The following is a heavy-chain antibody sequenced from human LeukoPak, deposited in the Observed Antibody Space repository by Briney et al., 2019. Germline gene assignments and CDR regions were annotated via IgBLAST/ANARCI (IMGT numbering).Heavy chain of an antibody. D-gene: IGHD1-26*01. CDR2: LYYSGST. V-gene: IGHV4-39*01. CDR1: GDSTSSSTYY. J-gene: IGHJ4*02. CDR3: AGRDVSSGRYGLDY. Sequence: PSETLSLTCAVSGDSTSSSTYYWGWIRQPPGKGLEWIGSLYYSGSTYYNPSLRSRVTISVDTSKNQLSLKVTSVTAADTAVYYCAGRDVSSGRYGLDYWGQGTLVTVSS.